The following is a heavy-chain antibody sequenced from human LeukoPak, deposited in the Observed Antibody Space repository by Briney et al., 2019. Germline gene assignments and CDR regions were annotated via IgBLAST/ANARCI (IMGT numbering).Heavy chain of an antibody. CDR3: SRHRTWNDDPLDY. CDR2: IYYSGST. D-gene: IGHD1-1*01. CDR1: GASLSSSSYY. J-gene: IGHJ4*02. Sequence: PSETLSLTCTVSGASLSSSSYYWAWIRQPPGKGLEWIGSIYYSGSTYYNPSLKSRVTMSIDTSKNQLSLKLSSVTAADTAVYYCSRHRTWNDDPLDYWGRGTLVSVSS. V-gene: IGHV4-39*01.